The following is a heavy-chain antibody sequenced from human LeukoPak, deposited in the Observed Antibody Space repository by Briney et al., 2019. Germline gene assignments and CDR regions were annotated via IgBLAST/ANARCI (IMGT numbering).Heavy chain of an antibody. CDR1: GFTFSSYG. D-gene: IGHD4-17*01. J-gene: IGHJ6*03. Sequence: GGSLRLSCAASGFTFSSYGMHWVRQAPGKGLEWVAVISYDGSNKYYADSVKGRFTISRDNSKNTLYLQMNSLRAEDTAVYYCASTVTTFIAYYYYMDVWGKGTTVTVSS. V-gene: IGHV3-30*03. CDR2: ISYDGSNK. CDR3: ASTVTTFIAYYYYMDV.